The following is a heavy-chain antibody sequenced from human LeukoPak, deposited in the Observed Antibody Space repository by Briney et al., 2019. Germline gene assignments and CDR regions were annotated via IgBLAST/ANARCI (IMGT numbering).Heavy chain of an antibody. CDR1: GFTFSSYG. V-gene: IGHV3-49*04. CDR3: TRGGYFDYSDY. J-gene: IGHJ4*02. CDR2: IRSKAYGGTT. D-gene: IGHD3-9*01. Sequence: GGSLRLSCAASGFTFSSYGMHWVRQAPGKGLEWVGFIRSKAYGGTTEYAASVKGRFTISRDDSKSIAYLQMNSLKTEDTAVYYCTRGGYFDYSDYWGQGTLVTVSS.